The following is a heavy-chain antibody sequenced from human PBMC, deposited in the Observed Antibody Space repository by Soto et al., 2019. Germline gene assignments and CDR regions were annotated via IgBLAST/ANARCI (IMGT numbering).Heavy chain of an antibody. CDR3: ARGDGQYQQLALPPYYYYGMDV. CDR2: IYYSGST. Sequence: SETLSLTCTVSGGSISSGDYYWSWIRQPPGKGLEWIGYIYYSGSTYYNPSLKSRVTISVDTSKNQFSLKLSSVTAADTAVYYCARGDGQYQQLALPPYYYYGMDVWGQGTTVTVSS. D-gene: IGHD2-2*01. J-gene: IGHJ6*02. CDR1: GGSISSGDYY. V-gene: IGHV4-30-4*01.